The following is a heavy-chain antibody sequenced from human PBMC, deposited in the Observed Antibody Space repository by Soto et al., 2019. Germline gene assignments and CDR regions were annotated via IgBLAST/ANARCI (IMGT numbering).Heavy chain of an antibody. J-gene: IGHJ6*03. D-gene: IGHD4-17*01. CDR3: ARATDDGDYVDYYYYMDV. CDR1: GGSFSGYY. Sequence: SETLSLTCAVYGGSFSGYYWSWIRQPPGKGLEWIGEINHSGSTNYNPSLKSRVTISVDTSKNQFSLKLSSVTAADTAVYYCARATDDGDYVDYYYYMDVWGKGTTVTVSS. V-gene: IGHV4-34*01. CDR2: INHSGST.